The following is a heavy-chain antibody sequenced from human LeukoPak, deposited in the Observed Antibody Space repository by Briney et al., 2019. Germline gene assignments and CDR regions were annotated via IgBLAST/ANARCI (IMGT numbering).Heavy chain of an antibody. Sequence: SETLSLTCTVSGYSISSGYYWGWIRQPPGKGLEWIGSIYHSGSTYYNPSLKSRVTISVDTSKNQFSLKLSSVTAADTAVYYCARGPNRYYFDYWGQGTLVTVSS. V-gene: IGHV4-38-2*02. J-gene: IGHJ4*02. CDR3: ARGPNRYYFDY. CDR2: IYHSGST. CDR1: GYSISSGYY.